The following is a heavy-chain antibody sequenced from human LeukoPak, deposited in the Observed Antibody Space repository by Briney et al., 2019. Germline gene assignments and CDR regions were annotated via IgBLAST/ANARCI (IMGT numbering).Heavy chain of an antibody. V-gene: IGHV1-46*01. D-gene: IGHD3-22*01. J-gene: IGHJ5*02. CDR3: ARAQSVTMIVGGWFDP. CDR2: INPSGGST. CDR1: GYTFTSYY. Sequence: ASGKVSFKVSGYTFTSYYMHWVRPAPGQGLEWMGIINPSGGSTSYAQKFQRRVTMTRDTSTSTVYMELSSLRSEDTAVYYCARAQSVTMIVGGWFDPWGQGTLVTVSS.